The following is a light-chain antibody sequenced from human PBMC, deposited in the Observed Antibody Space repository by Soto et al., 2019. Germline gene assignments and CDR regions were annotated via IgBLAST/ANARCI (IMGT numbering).Light chain of an antibody. CDR2: DAS. V-gene: IGKV3-11*01. CDR1: QSVGNY. CDR3: QHRTNWPVT. Sequence: EIVLTQSPATLPLSPGERATLSCRASQSVGNYLVWYQQKPGQAPRLIISDASNRATGIPGRFSGSGSGTDFTLTISSLEPEDFAVYYCQHRTNWPVTFGGGTKVEIK. J-gene: IGKJ4*01.